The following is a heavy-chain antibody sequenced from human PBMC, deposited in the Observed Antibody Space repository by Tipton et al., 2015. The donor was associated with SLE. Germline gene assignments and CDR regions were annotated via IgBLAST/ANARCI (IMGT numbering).Heavy chain of an antibody. V-gene: IGHV4-31*03. CDR1: GGSISGGYYY. Sequence: TLSLTCTVSGGSISGGYYYWSWIRQHPVKGLEWIGNIYDSGSTGYNPSLKSRATISIDTSKNQFSLRLSSMTAADTAVYYCARHPGASFDYWGQGTLVTVSS. J-gene: IGHJ4*02. CDR3: ARHPGASFDY. CDR2: IYDSGST.